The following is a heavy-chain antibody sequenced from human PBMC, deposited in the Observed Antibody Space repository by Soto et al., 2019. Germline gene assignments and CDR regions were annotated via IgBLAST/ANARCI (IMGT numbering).Heavy chain of an antibody. CDR3: AKPQTSTDIVVVVAGGYFDY. Sequence: EVQLLESGGGLVQPGGSLRLSCAASGFTFSSYAMSWVRQAPGKGLEWVSAISGSGGSTYYADSVKGRFTISRDNSKNTLYLQMNSLIAEDTAVYYCAKPQTSTDIVVVVAGGYFDYWGQGTLVTVSS. J-gene: IGHJ4*02. D-gene: IGHD2-15*01. CDR2: ISGSGGST. CDR1: GFTFSSYA. V-gene: IGHV3-23*01.